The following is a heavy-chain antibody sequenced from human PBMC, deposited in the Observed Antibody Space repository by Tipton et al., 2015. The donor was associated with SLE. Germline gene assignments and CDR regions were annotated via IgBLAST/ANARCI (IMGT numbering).Heavy chain of an antibody. Sequence: TLSLTCTVSGGSISSSSYYWGWIRQPPGKGLEWIGSIYYSGSTYYNPSLKSRVTISVDTSKNQFSLKLSPVTAADTAVYYCARQGDGGRANDFWGQGTLVTVSS. V-gene: IGHV4-39*01. CDR2: IYYSGST. CDR3: ARQGDGGRANDF. D-gene: IGHD3-16*01. CDR1: GGSISSSSYY. J-gene: IGHJ4*02.